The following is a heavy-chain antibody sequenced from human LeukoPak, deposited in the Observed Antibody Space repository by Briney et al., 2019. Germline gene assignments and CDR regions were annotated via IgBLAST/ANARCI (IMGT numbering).Heavy chain of an antibody. CDR3: ARGRIAAAVTGFDP. V-gene: IGHV1-18*01. D-gene: IGHD6-13*01. J-gene: IGHJ5*02. CDR2: ISGYNGNT. CDR1: GYTFTSYG. Sequence: ASVKVSCKASGYTFTSYGITWVRQAPGQGLEWMGWISGYNGNTNYAQKLQGRVTMTTDTSTSTAYMELRSLRSDDTAVYYCARGRIAAAVTGFDPWGQGTLVTVSS.